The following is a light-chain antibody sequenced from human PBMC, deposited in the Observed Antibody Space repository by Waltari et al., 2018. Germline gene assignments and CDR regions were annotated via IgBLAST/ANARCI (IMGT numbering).Light chain of an antibody. CDR1: SSAVGGHHF. J-gene: IGLJ2*01. CDR3: TSYAGSNILV. Sequence: QSALTQPPSASGSPGQSVTISCTGTSSAVGGHHFVSWYQQHPGKVPKLMIHEVSKRPSGVPDRFSGSKSGDTASLTVSGLQAEDEADYYCTSYAGSNILVFGGGTKLTVL. CDR2: EVS. V-gene: IGLV2-8*01.